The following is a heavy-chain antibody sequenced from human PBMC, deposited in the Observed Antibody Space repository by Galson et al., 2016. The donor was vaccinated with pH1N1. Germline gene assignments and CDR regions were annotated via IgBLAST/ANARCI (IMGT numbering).Heavy chain of an antibody. CDR2: INPGGGGS. Sequence: SVKVSCKASGYPFARHYIHWVRQAPGQGPEWMGIINPGGGGSNSAQKFQDRVSLHRDTTTNTVYMDLSRLTSADTAVYYRARERDCSGYRIGGYDSWGQGTLVTVSS. CDR1: GYPFARHY. V-gene: IGHV1-46*01. D-gene: IGHD3-22*01. CDR3: ARERDCSGYRIGGYDS. J-gene: IGHJ4*02.